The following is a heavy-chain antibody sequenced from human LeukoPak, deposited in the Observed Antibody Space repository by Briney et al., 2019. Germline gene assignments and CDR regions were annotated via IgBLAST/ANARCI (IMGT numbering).Heavy chain of an antibody. CDR1: GFTFSNYA. V-gene: IGHV3-21*01. CDR2: IHGGGDVT. Sequence: GGSLRLSCAASGFTFSNYAMNWVRQAPEKGLEWVSTIHGGGDVTYYADSVKGRFTISRDNAKNSLYLQMNSLRAEDTAVYYCARGEADAFDIWGQGTMVTVSS. CDR3: ARGEADAFDI. J-gene: IGHJ3*02.